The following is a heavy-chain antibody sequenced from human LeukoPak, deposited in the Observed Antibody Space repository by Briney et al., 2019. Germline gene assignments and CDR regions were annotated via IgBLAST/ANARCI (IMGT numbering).Heavy chain of an antibody. J-gene: IGHJ5*02. CDR3: AGYHQWFLNDR. D-gene: IGHD2-8*01. Sequence: TSETLSLTCAVSDGSFSSYYWSWSRQSPGEGLEWIAEIYPGETAKYNPSLWSRVTISADTSKSQFSLRLSSVTAADTAVYYCAGYHQWFLNDRWGQGTLVTVSS. CDR2: IYPGETA. V-gene: IGHV4-34*01. CDR1: DGSFSSYY.